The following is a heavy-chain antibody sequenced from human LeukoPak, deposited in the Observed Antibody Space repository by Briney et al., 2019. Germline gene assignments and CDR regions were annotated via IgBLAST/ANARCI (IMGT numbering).Heavy chain of an antibody. CDR1: GFTFSSYA. CDR2: ISGSGGST. D-gene: IGHD3-10*01. Sequence: GGSLRLSCAASGFTFSSYAMRWVRQAPGKGLEWVSAISGSGGSTYYADSVKGRFTISRDNSKNTLYLQMNSLRAEDTAVYYCANVRRLWFGESVDYWGQGTLVTVSS. CDR3: ANVRRLWFGESVDY. V-gene: IGHV3-23*01. J-gene: IGHJ4*02.